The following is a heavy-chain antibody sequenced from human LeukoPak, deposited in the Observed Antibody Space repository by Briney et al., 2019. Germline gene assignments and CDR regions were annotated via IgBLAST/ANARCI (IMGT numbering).Heavy chain of an antibody. CDR1: AGSVSSVNYY. CDR2: IYYSGST. Sequence: SDTLSLTGTASAGSVSSVNYYWSWIRQPPGKGLQRIGYIYYSGSTNYNPSLKSRVTISVDTSKNQFSLKLSSVTAADTAVYYCARESLYDFWSGYAFDIWGQGTMVTVSS. CDR3: ARESLYDFWSGYAFDI. D-gene: IGHD3-3*01. V-gene: IGHV4-61*01. J-gene: IGHJ3*02.